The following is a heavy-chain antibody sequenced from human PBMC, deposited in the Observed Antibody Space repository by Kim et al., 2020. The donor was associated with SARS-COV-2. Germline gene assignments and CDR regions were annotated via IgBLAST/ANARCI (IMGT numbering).Heavy chain of an antibody. Sequence: GGSLRLSCAASGFTFSNAWMSWVRQAPGKGLEWVGRIKSKTDGGTTDYAAPVKGRFTISRDDSKNTLYLQMNSLKTEDTAVYYCTLRLKYYYGSGSYYKGPYYYGMDVWGQGTTVTVSS. CDR1: GFTFSNAW. D-gene: IGHD3-10*01. CDR3: TLRLKYYYGSGSYYKGPYYYGMDV. CDR2: IKSKTDGGTT. V-gene: IGHV3-15*01. J-gene: IGHJ6*02.